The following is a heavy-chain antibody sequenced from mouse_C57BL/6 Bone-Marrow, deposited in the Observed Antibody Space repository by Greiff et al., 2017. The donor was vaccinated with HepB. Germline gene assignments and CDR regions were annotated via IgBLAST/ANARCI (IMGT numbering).Heavy chain of an antibody. CDR2: IDPEDGDT. J-gene: IGHJ4*01. D-gene: IGHD2-1*01. CDR3: TLYGNYLYYYAMDY. CDR1: GFNIKDYY. V-gene: IGHV14-1*01. Sequence: VHVKQSGAELVRPGASVKLSCTASGFNIKDYYMHWVKQRPEQGLEWIGRIDPEDGDTEYAPKFQGKATMTADTSSNTAYLQLSSLTSEDTAVYYCTLYGNYLYYYAMDYWGQGTSVTVSS.